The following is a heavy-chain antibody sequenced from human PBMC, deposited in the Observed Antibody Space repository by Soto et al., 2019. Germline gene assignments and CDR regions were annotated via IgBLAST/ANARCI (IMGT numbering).Heavy chain of an antibody. Sequence: PGESLKISCKGSGYSFNIYWISWVRQMPGKGLEWMGIIYPTDSETRYSPSFQGQVTMSADKSITTAHLQWSSLKASDTAMYYCARSYCSGGACYSDYWGQGTLVTVSS. J-gene: IGHJ4*02. V-gene: IGHV5-51*01. CDR1: GYSFNIYW. CDR2: IYPTDSET. D-gene: IGHD2-15*01. CDR3: ARSYCSGGACYSDY.